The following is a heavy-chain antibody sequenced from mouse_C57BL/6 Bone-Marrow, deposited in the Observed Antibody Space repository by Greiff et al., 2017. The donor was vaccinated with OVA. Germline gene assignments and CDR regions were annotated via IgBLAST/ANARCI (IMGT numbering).Heavy chain of an antibody. J-gene: IGHJ4*01. V-gene: IGHV1-63*01. CDR2: IYPGGGYT. CDR1: GYTFTNYW. D-gene: IGHD3-2*02. CDR3: ARSSAQAPYYAMDY. Sequence: VQLQQSGAELVRPGTSVKMSCKASGYTFTNYWIGWAKQRPGHGLEWIGDIYPGGGYTNYNEKFKGKATLTADKSSSTAYMQFSSLTSADSAIYYCARSSAQAPYYAMDYWGQGTSVTVSS.